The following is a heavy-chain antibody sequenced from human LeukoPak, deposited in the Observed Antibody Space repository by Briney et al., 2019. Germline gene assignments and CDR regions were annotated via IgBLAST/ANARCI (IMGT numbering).Heavy chain of an antibody. J-gene: IGHJ3*02. Sequence: GGSLRLSCAASGFTLSTYEMTWVRQAPGKGLECISFIPGSGSPTFYADSVKGRFTIFRDTAKNSLFLQMNNLRGEDTAVYYCARDISSSTRAFDIWGQGTMVTVS. CDR2: IPGSGSPT. D-gene: IGHD2-15*01. CDR1: GFTLSTYE. CDR3: ARDISSSTRAFDI. V-gene: IGHV3-48*03.